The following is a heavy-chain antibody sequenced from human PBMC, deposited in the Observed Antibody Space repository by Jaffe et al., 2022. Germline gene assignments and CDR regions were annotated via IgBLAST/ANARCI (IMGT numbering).Heavy chain of an antibody. CDR1: GFTFDDYT. J-gene: IGHJ3*02. CDR2: ISWDGGST. Sequence: EVQLVESGGVVVQPGGSLRLSCAASGFTFDDYTMHWVRQAPGKGLEWVSLISWDGGSTYYADSVKGRFTISRDNSKNSLYLQMNSLRTEDTALYYCAKFSHDDFWSGYYNGVDADAFDIWGQGTMVTVSS. V-gene: IGHV3-43*01. D-gene: IGHD3-3*01. CDR3: AKFSHDDFWSGYYNGVDADAFDI.